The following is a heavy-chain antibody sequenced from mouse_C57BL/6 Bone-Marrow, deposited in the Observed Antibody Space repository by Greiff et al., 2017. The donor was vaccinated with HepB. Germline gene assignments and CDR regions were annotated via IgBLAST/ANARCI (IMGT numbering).Heavy chain of an antibody. J-gene: IGHJ2*01. Sequence: QVTLKVSGPGILQPSQTLSLTCSFSGFSLSTFGMGVGRIRQPAGKGLEWMAHTWWDDDKYYNPALKSRLTISKDTSKNQVFLKIANVDTADTATDCCARKRSYYFDYWGQGTTLTVSS. CDR2: TWWDDDK. CDR3: ARKRSYYFDY. CDR1: GFSLSTFGMG. V-gene: IGHV8-8*01.